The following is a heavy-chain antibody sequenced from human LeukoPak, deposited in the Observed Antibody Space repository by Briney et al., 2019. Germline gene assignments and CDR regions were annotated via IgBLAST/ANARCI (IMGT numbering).Heavy chain of an antibody. CDR2: ISAYNGNT. J-gene: IGHJ6*04. Sequence: ASVKVSCKASGYTFTSYGISWVRQAPGQGLEWMGWISAYNGNTNYAQKLQGRVTMTTDTSTSTAYMELRSLRSDDTAVYYCARDPNDYDILTGYLYYYGMDVWGKGTTVTVSS. D-gene: IGHD3-9*01. CDR1: GYTFTSYG. CDR3: ARDPNDYDILTGYLYYYGMDV. V-gene: IGHV1-18*04.